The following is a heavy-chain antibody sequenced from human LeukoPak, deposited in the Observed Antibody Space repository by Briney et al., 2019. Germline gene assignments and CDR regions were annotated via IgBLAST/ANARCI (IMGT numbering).Heavy chain of an antibody. Sequence: GGSLRLSCAASGFTFSSYWMSWVRQAPGKGLEWVANIKQDGSEKYYVDSVKGRFTISRDNAKNSLYLQMNSLRAEDTAVYYCARGTDFWSGYYSDYWGQGTLVTVSS. CDR1: GFTFSSYW. J-gene: IGHJ4*02. D-gene: IGHD3-3*01. V-gene: IGHV3-7*01. CDR3: ARGTDFWSGYYSDY. CDR2: IKQDGSEK.